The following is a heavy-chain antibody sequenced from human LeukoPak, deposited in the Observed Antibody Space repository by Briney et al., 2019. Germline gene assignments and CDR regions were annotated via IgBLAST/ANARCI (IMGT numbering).Heavy chain of an antibody. CDR3: VRAHYSGSWTDN. V-gene: IGHV4-34*01. CDR1: GGSFSGYY. Sequence: SETLSLTCAVYGGSFSGYYWNWIRQPPGKGLEWIGEINQSGSTKYNPSLKSRVTMSVDTSKNQFSLKLSSVTAADTALYYCVRAHYSGSWTDNWGQGTLVTVSS. J-gene: IGHJ4*02. D-gene: IGHD6-13*01. CDR2: INQSGST.